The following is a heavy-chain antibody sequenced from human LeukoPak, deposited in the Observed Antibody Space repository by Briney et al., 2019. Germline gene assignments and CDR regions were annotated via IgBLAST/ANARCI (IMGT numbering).Heavy chain of an antibody. CDR3: ERVQFPKYFDY. J-gene: IGHJ4*02. CDR2: IYYSINT. V-gene: IGHV4-30-4*07. D-gene: IGHD4-11*01. Sequence: SETLSLTCAVSGGSISSGVYSWSRIPQPPVKGLERIGYIYYSINTYYSASLKSRVTISADTSKHQFSVTLSPVTAADTAVYYCERVQFPKYFDYWGQGTLVTVSS. CDR1: GGSISSGVYS.